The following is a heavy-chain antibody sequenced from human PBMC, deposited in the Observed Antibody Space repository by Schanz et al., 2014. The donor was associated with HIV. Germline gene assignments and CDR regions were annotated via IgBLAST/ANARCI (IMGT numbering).Heavy chain of an antibody. D-gene: IGHD6-13*01. CDR2: TWYDGSNK. J-gene: IGHJ4*02. CDR1: GFTFRSYG. Sequence: QAQLVESGGGVVQPGRSLRLSCAASGFTFRSYGMHWVRQAPGKGLEWVAVTWYDGSNKYYADSVKGRFTISRDNSKNTLFLQMTSLRAEDTAVYYCAKEEQQLGGVGGYHFDYWGQGTLVTVSS. V-gene: IGHV3-33*06. CDR3: AKEEQQLGGVGGYHFDY.